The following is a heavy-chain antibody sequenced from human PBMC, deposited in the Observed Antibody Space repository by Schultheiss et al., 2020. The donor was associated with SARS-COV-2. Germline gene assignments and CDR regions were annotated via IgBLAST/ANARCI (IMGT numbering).Heavy chain of an antibody. Sequence: SETLSLTCTVSGGSISSYYWSWIRQPPGKGLEWIGYIYYSGSTNYNPSLKSRVTISVDTSKNQFSLKLSSVTAADTAVYYCAREFHYYGSGSYYDDAFDIWGQGTMVTVSS. V-gene: IGHV4-59*01. D-gene: IGHD3-10*01. CDR2: IYYSGST. J-gene: IGHJ3*02. CDR3: AREFHYYGSGSYYDDAFDI. CDR1: GGSISSYY.